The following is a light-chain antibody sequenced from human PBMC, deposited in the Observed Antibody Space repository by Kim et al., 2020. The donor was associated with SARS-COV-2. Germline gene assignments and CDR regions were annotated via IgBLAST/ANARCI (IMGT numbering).Light chain of an antibody. V-gene: IGKV3-20*01. CDR3: QQYDTSLTWT. CDR2: GAS. CDR1: QSVTSSY. J-gene: IGKJ1*01. Sequence: TGERATLSCRASQSVTSSYLAWYQQKPGQAPRLLIYGASNRATGIPDRFSGSGSGTDFTLTISRLEPEDFAVYYCQQYDTSLTWTFGQGTKVDIK.